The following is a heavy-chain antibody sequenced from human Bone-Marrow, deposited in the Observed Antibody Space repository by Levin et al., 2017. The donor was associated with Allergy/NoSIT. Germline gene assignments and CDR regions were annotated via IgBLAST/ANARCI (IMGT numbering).Heavy chain of an antibody. CDR3: ARSSSPLGIGAFDI. CDR2: IYPGDSDT. J-gene: IGHJ3*02. D-gene: IGHD7-27*01. Sequence: PGGSLRLSCKGSGYSFTSYWIGWVRQMPGKGLEWMGIIYPGDSDTRYSPSFQGQVTISADKSISTAYLQWSSLKASDTAMYYCARSSSPLGIGAFDIWGQGTMVTVSS. CDR1: GYSFTSYW. V-gene: IGHV5-51*01.